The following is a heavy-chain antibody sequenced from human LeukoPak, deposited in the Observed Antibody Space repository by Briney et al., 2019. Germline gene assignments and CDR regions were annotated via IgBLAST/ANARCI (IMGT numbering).Heavy chain of an antibody. CDR1: GFTFSSYS. D-gene: IGHD4-17*01. CDR2: ISSSSSYI. J-gene: IGHJ4*02. Sequence: GGSLRLSCAASGFTFSSYSMNWVRQAPGKGLEWDSSISSSSSYIYYADSVKGRFTISRDNAKNSLYLQMNSLRAEDTAVYYCARSDYGHYGSFDYWGQGTLVTVSS. CDR3: ARSDYGHYGSFDY. V-gene: IGHV3-21*01.